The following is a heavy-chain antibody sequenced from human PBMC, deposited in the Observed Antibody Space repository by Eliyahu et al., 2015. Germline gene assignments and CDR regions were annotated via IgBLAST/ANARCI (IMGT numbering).Heavy chain of an antibody. CDR3: ARVGSGWSFSGWFDP. J-gene: IGHJ5*02. Sequence: QVQLQQWGVGLLKXSETLSLTCAVDGGSXSGXYXSWIRQPPGKGLEWIGEIXHSGSTNYXPSLKSRVTISVDTSKNQFSLKLSSVTAADTAVYYCARVGSGWSFSGWFDPWGQGTLVTVSS. CDR2: IXHSGST. D-gene: IGHD6-19*01. V-gene: IGHV4-34*01. CDR1: GGSXSGXY.